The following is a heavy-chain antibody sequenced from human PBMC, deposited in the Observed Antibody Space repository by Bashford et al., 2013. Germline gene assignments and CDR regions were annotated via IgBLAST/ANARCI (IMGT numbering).Heavy chain of an antibody. D-gene: IGHD1-14*01. V-gene: IGHV3-74*01. CDR2: IIGDGRGA. Sequence: VRQAPGKGLVWVSRIIGDGRGADYADPVKGRFTISRDNAKNTVYLQMNSLTLEDTAVYYCARVEVAGRGIDSWGQGTLVTVSS. CDR3: ARVEVAGRGIDS. J-gene: IGHJ4*02.